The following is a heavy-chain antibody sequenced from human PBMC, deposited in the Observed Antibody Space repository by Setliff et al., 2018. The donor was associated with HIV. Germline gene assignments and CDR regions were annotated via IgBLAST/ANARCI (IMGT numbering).Heavy chain of an antibody. J-gene: IGHJ5*02. CDR1: GFTFGHYA. CDR2: IRSKPQGGTT. V-gene: IGHV3-49*04. Sequence: PGGSLRLSCTASGFTFGHYAMSWVRQAPGRGLEWVGFIRSKPQGGTTEYAASVKGRFTISRDDSKNSLYLQMNSLKTEDTAVYYCTRDRSRDYSDSSGYYHFFDPWGQGTLVTVSS. D-gene: IGHD3-22*01. CDR3: TRDRSRDYSDSSGYYHFFDP.